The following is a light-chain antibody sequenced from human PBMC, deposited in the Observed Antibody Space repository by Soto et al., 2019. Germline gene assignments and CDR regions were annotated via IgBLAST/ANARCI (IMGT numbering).Light chain of an antibody. CDR1: QNINSY. V-gene: IGKV1-39*01. CDR3: HQSDSFPWT. CDR2: AAS. J-gene: IGKJ1*01. Sequence: DIQMTQSPSSLAASVGDRVTITCRASQNINSYLNWYQQKPGKAPKLLIYAASSLQSGVPSRFSGSGSGTDFTLSISSLQPEDSATYCCHQSDSFPWTFGQGTKVEIK.